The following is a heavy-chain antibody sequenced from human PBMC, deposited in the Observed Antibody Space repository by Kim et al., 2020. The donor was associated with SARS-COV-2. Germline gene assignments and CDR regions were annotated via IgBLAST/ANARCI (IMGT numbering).Heavy chain of an antibody. CDR3: ARGGSSWYLNWFDP. V-gene: IGHV3-66*01. D-gene: IGHD6-13*01. J-gene: IGHJ5*02. Sequence: DAEEVRFTIPRDNPKNTLYRQMNSLRAEDTAVYYCARGGSSWYLNWFDPWGQGTLVTVSS.